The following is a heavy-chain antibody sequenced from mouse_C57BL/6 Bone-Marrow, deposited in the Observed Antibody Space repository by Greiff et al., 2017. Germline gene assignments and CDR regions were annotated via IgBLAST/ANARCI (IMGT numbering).Heavy chain of an antibody. CDR1: GYSFTDYN. CDR2: INPNYGTT. J-gene: IGHJ2*01. D-gene: IGHD1-1*01. V-gene: IGHV1-39*01. CDR3: ARGGSFITTAFDY. Sequence: EVKLVESGPELVKPGASVKISCKASGYSFTDYNMNWVKQSNGKSLEWIGVINPNYGTTSYNQKFKGKATLTVDQSSSTAYMQLNSLTSEDSAVYYCARGGSFITTAFDYWGQGTTLTVSS.